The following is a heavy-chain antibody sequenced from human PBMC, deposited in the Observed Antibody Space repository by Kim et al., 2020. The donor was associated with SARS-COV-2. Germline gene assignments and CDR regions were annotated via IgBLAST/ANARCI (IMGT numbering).Heavy chain of an antibody. CDR1: GGSISNYY. CDR2: IYSSGIT. Sequence: SETLSLICTVSGGSISNYYWSWIRQSPGKGLEWIGYIYSSGITNYNPSLKSRVTMSVDTSKNQFSLKLSSVTAADTALYYCARWVSRFDPWGQGTLVTVSS. V-gene: IGHV4-59*13. J-gene: IGHJ5*02. CDR3: ARWVSRFDP.